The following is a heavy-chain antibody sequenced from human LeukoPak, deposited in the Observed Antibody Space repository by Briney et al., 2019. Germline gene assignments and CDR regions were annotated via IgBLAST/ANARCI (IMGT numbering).Heavy chain of an antibody. Sequence: SETLSLTCVVYGGSFSGYYWSCIRQPPGKGLEWIGRIYTSGSTNYNPSLMSRVTTSVDTSKNQFSLKLSSVTAADTAVYYCARESSGWYTVDYWGQGTLVTVSS. J-gene: IGHJ4*02. V-gene: IGHV4-4*07. D-gene: IGHD6-19*01. CDR1: GGSFSGYY. CDR2: IYTSGST. CDR3: ARESSGWYTVDY.